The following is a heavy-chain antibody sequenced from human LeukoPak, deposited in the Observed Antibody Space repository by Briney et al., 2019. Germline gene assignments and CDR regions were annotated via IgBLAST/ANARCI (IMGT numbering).Heavy chain of an antibody. J-gene: IGHJ1*01. D-gene: IGHD6-19*01. V-gene: IGHV1-69*04. CDR1: GGTFSSYA. Sequence: GASVKVSCKASGGTFSSYAISWVRQAPGQGLEWMGRIIPILGIANYAQKFQGRVTITADKSTGTAYMELSSLRSEDTAVYYCAAAPGSSGWYIGSYFQHWGQGTLVTVSS. CDR2: IIPILGIA. CDR3: AAAPGSSGWYIGSYFQH.